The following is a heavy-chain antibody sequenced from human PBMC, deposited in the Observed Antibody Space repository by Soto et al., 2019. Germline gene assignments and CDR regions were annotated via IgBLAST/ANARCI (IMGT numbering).Heavy chain of an antibody. CDR1: GFSLSTSGVG. V-gene: IGHV2-5*02. Sequence: ESGPTLVKPTQTLTLTCTFSGFSLSTSGVGVGWIRQPPGKALEWLAVIYWDDDKRYSSSLKSRLTITKDTSKNQVVLTMTNMDPVDTATYYCAHHPYYGLGSYSFDYWGQGILVTVSS. CDR2: IYWDDDK. J-gene: IGHJ4*02. CDR3: AHHPYYGLGSYSFDY. D-gene: IGHD3-10*01.